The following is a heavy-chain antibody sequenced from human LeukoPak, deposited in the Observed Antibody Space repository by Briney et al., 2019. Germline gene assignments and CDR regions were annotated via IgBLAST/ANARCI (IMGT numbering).Heavy chain of an antibody. CDR1: GFTFSGYG. CDR3: ARDILGTYYYDSSGYSDAFDI. Sequence: GGSLRLSCAASGFTFSGYGMHWVRQAPGKGLEWVAVIWYDGSNKYYADPVKGRFTISRDNSKNTLYLQMNSLRAEDTAVYYCARDILGTYYYDSSGYSDAFDIWGQGTMVTVSS. V-gene: IGHV3-33*01. J-gene: IGHJ3*02. D-gene: IGHD3-22*01. CDR2: IWYDGSNK.